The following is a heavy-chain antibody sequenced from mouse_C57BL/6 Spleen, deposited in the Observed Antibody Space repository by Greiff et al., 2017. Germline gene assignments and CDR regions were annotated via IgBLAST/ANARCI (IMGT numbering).Heavy chain of an antibody. CDR3: AREGNYAMDY. CDR1: GYTFTSYW. Sequence: QVQLQQPGAELVMPGASVKLSCKASGYTFTSYWMPWVKQRPGQGLEWIGEIDPSDSYTNYNQKFKGKSTLTVDKSSSTAYMQLSSLTSEDSAVYYCAREGNYAMDYWGQGTSVTVSS. J-gene: IGHJ4*01. CDR2: IDPSDSYT. V-gene: IGHV1-69*01.